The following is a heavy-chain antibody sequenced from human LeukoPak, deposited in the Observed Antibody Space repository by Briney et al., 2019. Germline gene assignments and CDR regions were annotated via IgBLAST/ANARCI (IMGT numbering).Heavy chain of an antibody. CDR1: GFTFSSYS. CDR3: ARDWYHAIDY. J-gene: IGHJ4*02. CDR2: ISSSSSYI. V-gene: IGHV3-21*01. Sequence: GGSLRLSCAASGFTFSSYSMNWVRQAPGKGLEWVSSISSSSSYIYYADSVKGRFTISRDNAKNSLYLQVNSLRAEDTAVYYCARDWYHAIDYWGQGTLVTVSS. D-gene: IGHD2-2*01.